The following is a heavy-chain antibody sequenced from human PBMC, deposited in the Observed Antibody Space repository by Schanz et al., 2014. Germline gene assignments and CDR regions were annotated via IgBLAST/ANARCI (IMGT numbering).Heavy chain of an antibody. J-gene: IGHJ3*02. CDR3: TRGGYSYALSAFDI. CDR2: ISPYNGNT. D-gene: IGHD5-18*01. Sequence: QVQLVQSGAEVKKPGASVKVSCKASGYTFTSYGISWVRQAPGQGLEWMGWISPYNGNTNYAQKLQGRVTMTADTSTSTADMELRSLRSDDTALYYCTRGGYSYALSAFDIWGQGTMVTVSS. CDR1: GYTFTSYG. V-gene: IGHV1-18*01.